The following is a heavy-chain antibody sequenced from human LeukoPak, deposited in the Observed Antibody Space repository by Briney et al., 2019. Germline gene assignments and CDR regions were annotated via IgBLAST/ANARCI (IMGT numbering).Heavy chain of an antibody. CDR1: GYTFTSDY. Sequence: ASVKVSCKASGYTFTSDYMHWVRQAPGQGLEWMGRINPNSGGTNYAQKFQGRVTMTRDTSISTAYMELSRLRSDDTAVYYCAGTAYCGGDCYSDYWGQGTLVTVSS. CDR3: AGTAYCGGDCYSDY. J-gene: IGHJ4*02. D-gene: IGHD2-21*02. CDR2: INPNSGGT. V-gene: IGHV1-2*06.